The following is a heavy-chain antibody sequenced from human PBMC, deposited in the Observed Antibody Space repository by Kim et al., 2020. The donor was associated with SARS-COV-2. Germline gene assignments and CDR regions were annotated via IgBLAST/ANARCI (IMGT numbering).Heavy chain of an antibody. CDR3: ARDGQAAARGAWYFDV. J-gene: IGHJ2*01. V-gene: IGHV1-18*01. D-gene: IGHD6-13*01. Sequence: KLQGRVTMTTDTSTSTAYMELRSLRSDDTAVYYCARDGQAAARGAWYFDVWGRGTLVTVSS.